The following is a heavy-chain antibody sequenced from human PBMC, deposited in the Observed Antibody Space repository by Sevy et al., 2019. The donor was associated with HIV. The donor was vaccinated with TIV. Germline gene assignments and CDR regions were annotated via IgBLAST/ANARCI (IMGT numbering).Heavy chain of an antibody. J-gene: IGHJ3*02. V-gene: IGHV3-21*01. CDR1: GFTFSSYS. CDR3: ARNNCSITNCYMGDVFDI. Sequence: GGSLRLSCTASGFTFSSYSMNWVRQAPGKGLEWVSSISGISNYIYYADSMKGRFTVSRDNAGNSLYLQMNRLRAEDTAVYYCARNNCSITNCYMGDVFDIWGQGTMVTVSS. CDR2: ISGISNYI. D-gene: IGHD2-2*02.